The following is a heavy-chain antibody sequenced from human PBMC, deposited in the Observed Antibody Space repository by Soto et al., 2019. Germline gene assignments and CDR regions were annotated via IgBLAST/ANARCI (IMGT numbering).Heavy chain of an antibody. D-gene: IGHD1-26*01. CDR2: TWYDESIK. CDR3: ARDYSAGAGENWFDP. J-gene: IGHJ5*02. CDR1: GFTFSDYG. V-gene: IGHV3-33*01. Sequence: QAQLVESGGGVVQPGTSLRLSCAASGFTFSDYGMHWVRQAPGKGLEGVALTWYDESIKVYADSVKGRFTISRDNSKNTLYLQMNNLRPEDTAVYYCARDYSAGAGENWFDPWGQGTLVTVSS.